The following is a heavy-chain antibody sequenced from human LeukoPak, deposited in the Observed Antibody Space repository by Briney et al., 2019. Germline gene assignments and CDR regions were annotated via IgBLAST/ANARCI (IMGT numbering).Heavy chain of an antibody. CDR3: ARGSQIRYCSSTSCSKTYYFDY. CDR1: GFTFNSYW. J-gene: IGHJ4*02. CDR2: ISTDGSTT. V-gene: IGHV3-74*01. D-gene: IGHD2-2*01. Sequence: GGSLRLSCTASGFTFNSYWMQWFRQDPGKGLVWVSCISTDGSTTRYADSVKGRFTISRDNAKSTLYLQMNSLRAEDAAVYYCARGSQIRYCSSTSCSKTYYFDYWGQGTLVTVSS.